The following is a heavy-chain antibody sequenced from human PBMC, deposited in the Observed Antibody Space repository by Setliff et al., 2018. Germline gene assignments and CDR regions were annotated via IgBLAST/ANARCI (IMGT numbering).Heavy chain of an antibody. CDR3: VREGVDSRSSTDYRYYMDV. D-gene: IGHD3-22*01. CDR2: INCDSGGT. V-gene: IGHV1-2*06. J-gene: IGHJ6*03. CDR1: GYSFTGYY. Sequence: ASVKVSCKASGYSFTGYYIHWVRQAPGQGLEWMGRINCDSGGTDYAQKFQARVTIITDESTSTAFMQLSSLRSEDTAVYYCVREGVDSRSSTDYRYYMDVWGKGTTVTVSS.